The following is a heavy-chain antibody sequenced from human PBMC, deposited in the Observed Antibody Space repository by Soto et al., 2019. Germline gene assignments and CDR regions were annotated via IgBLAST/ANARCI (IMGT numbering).Heavy chain of an antibody. V-gene: IGHV4-34*01. J-gene: IGHJ4*02. Sequence: PETLSLTCAVYGGSFSGYYWSWIRQPPGKGLEWIGEINHSGSTNYNPSLKSRVTISVDTSKNQFSLKLSSVTAADTAVYYCARPGRSQWLVFFDYWGQGTLVTVSS. CDR2: INHSGST. CDR3: ARPGRSQWLVFFDY. CDR1: GGSFSGYY. D-gene: IGHD6-19*01.